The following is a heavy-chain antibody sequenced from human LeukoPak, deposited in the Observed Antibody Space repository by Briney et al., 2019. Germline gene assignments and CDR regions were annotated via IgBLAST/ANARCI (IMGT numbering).Heavy chain of an antibody. J-gene: IGHJ3*02. CDR2: ISGRSGDT. CDR3: AKDRAVVRGVWSAFDI. Sequence: PGGSLRLSCVGSGYSFSSYAMSWVRQAPGKGLQWVSGISGRSGDTDYADSVKGRFIVSRDNSKNTLYLKMNSLRAEDTALYYCAKDRAVVRGVWSAFDIWGQGTLVTVSS. V-gene: IGHV3-23*01. CDR1: GYSFSSYA. D-gene: IGHD3-10*01.